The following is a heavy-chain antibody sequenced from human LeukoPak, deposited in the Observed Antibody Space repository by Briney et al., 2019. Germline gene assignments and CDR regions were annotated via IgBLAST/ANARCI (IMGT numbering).Heavy chain of an antibody. V-gene: IGHV4-30-4*01. CDR1: GGSISSGDYY. CDR3: ARTGGGFWSGYYIDY. CDR2: IYYSGST. D-gene: IGHD3-3*01. Sequence: PPQTLSLTCTVSGGSISSGDYYWSWICQPPGKGLEWIGYIYYSGSTYYNPSLKSRVTISVDTSKNQFSLKLSSVTAADTAVYYCARTGGGFWSGYYIDYWGQGTLVTVSS. J-gene: IGHJ4*02.